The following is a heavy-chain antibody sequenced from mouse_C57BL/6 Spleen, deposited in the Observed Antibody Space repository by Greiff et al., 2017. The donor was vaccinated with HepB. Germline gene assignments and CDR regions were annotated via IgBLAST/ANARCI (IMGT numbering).Heavy chain of an antibody. J-gene: IGHJ1*03. Sequence: EVQLVESGPGLVKPSQSLSLTCSVTGYSITSGYYWNWIRQFPGNKLEWMGYISYDGSNNYNPSLKNRISITRDTSKNQFFLKLNSVTTEDTATYYCARDQGYYYGSSYGNFDVWGTGTTVTVSS. CDR3: ARDQGYYYGSSYGNFDV. CDR1: GYSITSGYY. D-gene: IGHD1-1*01. V-gene: IGHV3-6*01. CDR2: ISYDGSN.